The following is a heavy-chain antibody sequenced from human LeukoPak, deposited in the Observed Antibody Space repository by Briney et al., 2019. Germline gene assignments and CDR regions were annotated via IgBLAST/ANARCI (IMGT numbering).Heavy chain of an antibody. CDR3: ARTRTQWATYYYYYMDV. V-gene: IGHV4-61*02. Sequence: SQTLSLTCTVSGGSISSDSYYWSWIRQPAGKGLEWIGRIYTSGSTNYNPSLKSRVTISVDTSKNQFSLKLSPVTAADTAVYYCARTRTQWATYYYYYMDVWGKGTTVTVSS. CDR1: GGSISSDSYY. CDR2: IYTSGST. D-gene: IGHD1-14*01. J-gene: IGHJ6*03.